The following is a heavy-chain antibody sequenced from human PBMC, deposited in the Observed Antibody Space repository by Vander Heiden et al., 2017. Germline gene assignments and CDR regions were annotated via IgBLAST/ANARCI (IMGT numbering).Heavy chain of an antibody. J-gene: IGHJ4*02. CDR3: ARNRVGATANFDS. V-gene: IGHV1-2*02. CDR2: INPNSGGK. D-gene: IGHD1-26*01. Sequence: QVQLLQYGAEVKKPGASVTVSCKASGYTFTGHYIPWVRQAPGPGLEWMGWINPNSGGKKYAQKFQGRVTMTRDTSISTAYMELSWLRSDDTAVYYCARNRVGATANFDSWGQGTLGHRLL. CDR1: GYTFTGHY.